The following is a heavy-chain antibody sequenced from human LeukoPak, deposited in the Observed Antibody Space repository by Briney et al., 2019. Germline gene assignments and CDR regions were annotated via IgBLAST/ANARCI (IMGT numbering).Heavy chain of an antibody. Sequence: HPGRSLRLSCAASGFIFSDYYMDWVRQAPGKGLEWICRSRNKANSFSTEYAASVKGRFTISREDSKNSLYLQMNSLQTEDTAVYYCARSGGDYRRLDYWGQGILVTVSS. CDR2: SRNKANSFST. CDR1: GFIFSDYY. V-gene: IGHV3-72*01. J-gene: IGHJ4*02. D-gene: IGHD4-17*01. CDR3: ARSGGDYRRLDY.